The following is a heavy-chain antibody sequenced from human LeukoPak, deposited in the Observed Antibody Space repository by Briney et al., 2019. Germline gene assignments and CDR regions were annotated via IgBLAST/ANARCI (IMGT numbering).Heavy chain of an antibody. D-gene: IGHD4-17*01. V-gene: IGHV4-61*01. J-gene: IGHJ4*02. Sequence: SETLSLTCTVSGGSVNSGNFYWDWIRQPPGKELEWIGNIYHSGSTNSNPSLKSRVTMSVDTSKNQFSLKLSSVTAADTAVYYCARGWATVTTGGFDYWGQGTLVTVSS. CDR2: IYHSGST. CDR3: ARGWATVTTGGFDY. CDR1: GGSVNSGNFY.